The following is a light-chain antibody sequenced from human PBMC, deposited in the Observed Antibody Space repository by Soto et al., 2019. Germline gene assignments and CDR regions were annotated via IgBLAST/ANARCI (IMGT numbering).Light chain of an antibody. CDR1: QSVSSNY. CDR3: QQYNNWPWT. Sequence: DIVLTQSPGTLSLSPGERATLSCRSSQSVSSNYLAWYQQKPDQAPRLVIYDVSGRATGIPDRFSGSGSGTDFTLTISRLEPEDSAVYYCQQYNNWPWTFGQGTKVEIK. V-gene: IGKV3D-20*02. CDR2: DVS. J-gene: IGKJ1*01.